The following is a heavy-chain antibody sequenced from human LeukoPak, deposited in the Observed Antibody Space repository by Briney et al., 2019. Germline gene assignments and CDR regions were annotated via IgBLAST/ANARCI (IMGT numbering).Heavy chain of an antibody. V-gene: IGHV4-34*01. CDR1: GGSFSGYY. J-gene: IGHJ4*02. CDR2: INHSGST. D-gene: IGHD3-10*01. Sequence: SETLSLTCAVYGGSFSGYYWSWIRQPPGKGLEWIGEINHSGSTNYNPSLKSRVTISVDTSKNQFSLKLSSVTAADTAVYYCAREGNSGVRGVKVDYWGQGTLVTASS. CDR3: AREGNSGVRGVKVDY.